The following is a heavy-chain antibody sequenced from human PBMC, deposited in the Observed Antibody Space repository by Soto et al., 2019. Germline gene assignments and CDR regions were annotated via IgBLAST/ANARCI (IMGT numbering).Heavy chain of an antibody. J-gene: IGHJ5*02. V-gene: IGHV1-69*13. CDR1: GGSFSSYP. D-gene: IGHD3-22*01. CDR3: VIAANSYYSDSSGYPA. CDR2: IIPIFGTA. Sequence: SVKVSCKASGGSFSSYPISCGLQAPGQGLEWMGGIIPIFGTANYAQKFQGRVTITADESTSTAYMELSSLRSEDTAVYYCVIAANSYYSDSSGYPAWGQGPQVPVFS.